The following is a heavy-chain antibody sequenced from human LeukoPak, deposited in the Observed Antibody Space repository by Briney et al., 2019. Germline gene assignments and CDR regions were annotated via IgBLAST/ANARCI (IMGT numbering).Heavy chain of an antibody. CDR1: GFTFSSYW. J-gene: IGHJ1*01. Sequence: GGSLRLSCAASGFTFSSYWMSWVRQAPGKGLEWVANIKQDGSEKYYVDSVKGRFTISRDNAKNSLYLQMNSLRAEDTAVYYCAREGAEWELLFTLIRSTSEYFQHWGQGTLVTVSS. CDR3: AREGAEWELLFTLIRSTSEYFQH. D-gene: IGHD1-26*01. V-gene: IGHV3-7*01. CDR2: IKQDGSEK.